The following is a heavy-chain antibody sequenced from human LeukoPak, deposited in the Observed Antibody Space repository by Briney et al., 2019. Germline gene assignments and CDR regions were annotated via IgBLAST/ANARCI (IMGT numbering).Heavy chain of an antibody. J-gene: IGHJ5*02. CDR2: IYTSGST. Sequence: SETLSLTCSVSGGSISSGIYYWSWIRQPAGKGLEWIGRIYTSGSTNYNPSLKSRVTISIDTSKNQFSLNLKSVTAADTAVYYCARGYSYRNWFDPWGQGTLVTVSS. CDR3: ARGYSYRNWFDP. D-gene: IGHD5-18*01. CDR1: GGSISSGIYY. V-gene: IGHV4-61*02.